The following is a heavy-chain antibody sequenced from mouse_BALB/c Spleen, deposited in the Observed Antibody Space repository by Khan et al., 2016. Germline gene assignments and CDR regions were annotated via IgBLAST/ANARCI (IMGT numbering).Heavy chain of an antibody. J-gene: IGHJ2*01. D-gene: IGHD2-10*01. CDR1: GFTFNTYA. V-gene: IGHV10-1*02. Sequence: EVQLVESGGGLVQPKGSLKLSCAASGFTFNTYAMNWVRQAPGKGLEWVARIRSKSNNYATYYADSVKDRFTISRDDAQSMLYLQMNNFKTEDTALYFCVRPYSHGGFDYWGQGTTLTVSS. CDR2: IRSKSNNYAT. CDR3: VRPYSHGGFDY.